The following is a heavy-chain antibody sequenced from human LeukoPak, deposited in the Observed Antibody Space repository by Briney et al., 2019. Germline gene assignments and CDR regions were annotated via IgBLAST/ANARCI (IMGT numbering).Heavy chain of an antibody. CDR3: AKDQLWSHGFDY. D-gene: IGHD5-18*01. CDR1: GFIFSSYW. V-gene: IGHV3-74*01. J-gene: IGHJ4*02. Sequence: GGSLRLSCAASGFIFSSYWMHWVRQVPGKGLVWMSRIKSDGSSATYADSVKGRFTISRDNAKNTVYLQMNSLRAEDTAVYYCAKDQLWSHGFDYWGQGTLVTVSS. CDR2: IKSDGSSA.